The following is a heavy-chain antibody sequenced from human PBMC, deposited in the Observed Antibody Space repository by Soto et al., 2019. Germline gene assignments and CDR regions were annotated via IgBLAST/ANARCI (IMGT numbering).Heavy chain of an antibody. D-gene: IGHD2-15*01. CDR2: IYYSGST. CDR3: ARDRVVVAATSGLYYYGMDV. J-gene: IGHJ6*02. Sequence: PSETLSLTCTVSGGSFSSGDYYWSWIRQTPGKGLEWIGYIYYSGSTYYNPSLKSRVTISVDTSKNQFSLKLSSVTAADTAVSYCARDRVVVAATSGLYYYGMDVWGQGTTVTVSS. V-gene: IGHV4-30-4*01. CDR1: GGSFSSGDYY.